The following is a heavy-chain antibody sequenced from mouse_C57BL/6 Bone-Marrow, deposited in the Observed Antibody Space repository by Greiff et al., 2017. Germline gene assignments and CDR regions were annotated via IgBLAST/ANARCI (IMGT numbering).Heavy chain of an antibody. CDR3: ARDGYFGFAY. J-gene: IGHJ3*01. CDR1: GYTFTSYW. CDR2: SDPSDSYN. V-gene: IGHV1-50*01. D-gene: IGHD2-3*01. Sequence: QVQLQQPGAELVKPGASVTLSCKASGYTFTSYWKQWVKQRPGQGLEWIGGSDPSDSYNNYNQKFKGKTTLPVDTSSSTAYMQLSSLTSEDSAVYYCARDGYFGFAYWGQGTLVTVSA.